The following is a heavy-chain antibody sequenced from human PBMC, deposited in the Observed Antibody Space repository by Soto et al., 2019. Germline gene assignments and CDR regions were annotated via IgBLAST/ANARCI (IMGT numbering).Heavy chain of an antibody. CDR3: GRSPLWSTVTTQLDY. J-gene: IGHJ4*02. V-gene: IGHV3-30-3*01. D-gene: IGHD4-17*01. CDR2: ISYDGSNK. Sequence: ESGGGVVQPGRSLRLSCAASGFTFSSYAMHWVRQAPGKGLEWVAVISYDGSNKYYADCVKGRFTISRDNYKNTLYLQINRLRAEDTAVYYCGRSPLWSTVTTQLDYWGQGTLVTVA. CDR1: GFTFSSYA.